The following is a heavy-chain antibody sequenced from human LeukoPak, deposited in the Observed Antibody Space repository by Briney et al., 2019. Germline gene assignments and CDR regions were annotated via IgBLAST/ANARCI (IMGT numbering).Heavy chain of an antibody. CDR2: INHGGST. D-gene: IGHD1-26*01. J-gene: IGHJ3*02. Sequence: PSETLSLTCAVYGGSLSGYYWSWIRQPPGKGLEWIGEINHGGSTNYNPSLKSRVTISVDTSKNQFSLKLSSVTAADTAVYYCARDARSGTLDAFDIWGQGTMVTVSS. CDR1: GGSLSGYY. V-gene: IGHV4-34*01. CDR3: ARDARSGTLDAFDI.